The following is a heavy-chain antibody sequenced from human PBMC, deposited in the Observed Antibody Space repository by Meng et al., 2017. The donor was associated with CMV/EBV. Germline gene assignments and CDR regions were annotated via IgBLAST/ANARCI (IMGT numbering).Heavy chain of an antibody. CDR3: ARDIASYYYDSSGYPNLYYYYGMDV. D-gene: IGHD3-22*01. Sequence: SQTLSLTCAISGDSVSSNSAAWNWIRQSPSRGLEWLGRTYYRSKWYNDYAVSVKSRITINPDTSKNQFSLQLNSATPEDTAVYYCARDIASYYYDSSGYPNLYYYYGMDVWGQGTTVTVSS. V-gene: IGHV6-1*01. CDR2: TYYRSKWYN. CDR1: GDSVSSNSAA. J-gene: IGHJ6*02.